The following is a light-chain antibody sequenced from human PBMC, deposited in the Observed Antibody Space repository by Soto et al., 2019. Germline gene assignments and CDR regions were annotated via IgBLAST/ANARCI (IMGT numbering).Light chain of an antibody. J-gene: IGKJ1*01. CDR3: QQYGSSGT. V-gene: IGKV3-20*01. Sequence: EMVLTRSPGSLSLSRLEMATVSFMASQSVTNNYLAWYQQKPGQAPRLLIYGASNRATGIPDRFSGSGSGTDFTLTISRLETDDFAVYYCQQYGSSGTFGQGTKVDIK. CDR2: GAS. CDR1: QSVTNNY.